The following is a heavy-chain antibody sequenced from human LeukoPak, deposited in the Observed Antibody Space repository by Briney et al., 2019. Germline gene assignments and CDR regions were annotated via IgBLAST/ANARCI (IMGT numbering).Heavy chain of an antibody. CDR2: CSSSSSYI. CDR1: GXIFSNYN. D-gene: IGHD6-13*01. V-gene: IGHV3-21*01. J-gene: IGHJ4*02. CDR3: ATGSSWYFEY. Sequence: GGSLILSCSASGXIFSNYNMNWVRQAPGEGLEWVSSCSSSSSYIYYADSVKGRFTISRDNSKNSLYLQMNSLRAEDTAVYYCATGSSWYFEYWGQGTLVTVSS.